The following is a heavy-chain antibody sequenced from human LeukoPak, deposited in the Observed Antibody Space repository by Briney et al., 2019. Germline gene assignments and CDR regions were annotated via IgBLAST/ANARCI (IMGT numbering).Heavy chain of an antibody. CDR1: GFTFSSYW. CDR2: IKQDGSEK. CDR3: ARVMYSSGWSFDY. Sequence: GGSLRLSCAASGFTFSSYWMSWVRQAPGKGLEWVANIKQDGSEKYYVDSVKGRFTISRDNAKNSLYLQMNSLRAEDTAMYYCARVMYSSGWSFDYWGQGTLVTVSS. D-gene: IGHD6-19*01. V-gene: IGHV3-7*01. J-gene: IGHJ4*02.